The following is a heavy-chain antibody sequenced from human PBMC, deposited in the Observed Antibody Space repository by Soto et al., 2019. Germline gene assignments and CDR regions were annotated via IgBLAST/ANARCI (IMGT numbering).Heavy chain of an antibody. CDR3: ARAPTYSSGYLGPYFDY. CDR1: GGTFSSYA. D-gene: IGHD3-22*01. Sequence: QVQLVQSGAEVKKPGSSVKVSCKASGGTFSSYAINWVRQAPGQGLEWMGGIIPIFGTANYAQKFQGRVTITADESTSTADMELSSLRSEETAVYYCARAPTYSSGYLGPYFDYWGQGTLVTVSS. V-gene: IGHV1-69*01. J-gene: IGHJ4*02. CDR2: IIPIFGTA.